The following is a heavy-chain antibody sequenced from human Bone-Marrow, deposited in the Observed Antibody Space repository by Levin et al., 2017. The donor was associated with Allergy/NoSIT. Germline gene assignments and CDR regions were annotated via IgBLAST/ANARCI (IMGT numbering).Heavy chain of an antibody. CDR3: ARVYRFFDL. Sequence: KISCKAPEDTFSSYAVSWVRQAPGQGLEWMGGISPLSETPTYAQQFRGRVTITADKSTSISYMELSSLRYEDMAVYYCARVYRFFDLWGQGTLVTVSS. J-gene: IGHJ5*02. CDR2: ISPLSETP. D-gene: IGHD3-16*02. V-gene: IGHV1-69*06. CDR1: EDTFSSYA.